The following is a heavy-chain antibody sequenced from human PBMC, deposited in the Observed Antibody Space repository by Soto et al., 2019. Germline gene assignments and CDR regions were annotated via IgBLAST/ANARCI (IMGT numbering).Heavy chain of an antibody. D-gene: IGHD2-15*01. J-gene: IGHJ4*02. Sequence: QVQLVQSGAEVKKPGSSVKVSCKASGGTFSSYAISWVRQAPGQGLEWMGGIIPIFGTANYAQKFQGRVTITADESTSTGYMELSSLRSEDTAVYYCAREEVSAYCSGGTCHFDYWGQGTLVTVSS. CDR1: GGTFSSYA. CDR3: AREEVSAYCSGGTCHFDY. V-gene: IGHV1-69*12. CDR2: IIPIFGTA.